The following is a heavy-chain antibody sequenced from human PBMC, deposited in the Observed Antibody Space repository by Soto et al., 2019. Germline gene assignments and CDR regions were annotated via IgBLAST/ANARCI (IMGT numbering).Heavy chain of an antibody. CDR1: GYTFTSYY. CDR2: INPSGGST. CDR3: ARDYGSGSYYIRSSPNWFDP. V-gene: IGHV1-46*01. J-gene: IGHJ5*02. Sequence: ASVKVSCKASGYTFTSYYMHWVRQAPGQGLECMGIINPSGGSTSYAQKFQGRVTMTRDTSTSTVYMELSSLRSEDTAVYYCARDYGSGSYYIRSSPNWFDPWGQGTLVTVSS. D-gene: IGHD3-10*01.